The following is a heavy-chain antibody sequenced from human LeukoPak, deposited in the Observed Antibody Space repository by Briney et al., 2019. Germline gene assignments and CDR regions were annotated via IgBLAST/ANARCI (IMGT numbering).Heavy chain of an antibody. CDR1: GGSISSSNW. Sequence: PSETLSLTCAVSGGSISSSNWWSWVRQPPGKGLEWIGEIYHSGSTNYNPSLKSRVTISVDKSKNQFSLKLSSVTAADTAVYYCARSSGSGWYANFDYWGQGTLVTVSS. J-gene: IGHJ4*02. CDR2: IYHSGST. CDR3: ARSSGSGWYANFDY. V-gene: IGHV4-4*02. D-gene: IGHD6-19*01.